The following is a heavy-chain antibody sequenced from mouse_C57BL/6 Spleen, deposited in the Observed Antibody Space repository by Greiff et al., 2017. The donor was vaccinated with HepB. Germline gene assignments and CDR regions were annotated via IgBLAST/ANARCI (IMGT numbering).Heavy chain of an antibody. CDR2: IHPNSGST. J-gene: IGHJ4*01. Sequence: QVQLQQSGAELVKPGASVKLSCKASGYTFTSYWMHWVKQRPGQGLEWIGMIHPNSGSTNYNEKFKSKATLTVDKSSSTAYMQLSSLTSEDSAVYYCASPCYYDYDGYAMDYWGQGTSVTVSS. D-gene: IGHD2-4*01. CDR3: ASPCYYDYDGYAMDY. CDR1: GYTFTSYW. V-gene: IGHV1-64*01.